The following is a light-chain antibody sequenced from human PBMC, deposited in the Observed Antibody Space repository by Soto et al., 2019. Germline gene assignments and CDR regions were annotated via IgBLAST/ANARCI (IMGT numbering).Light chain of an antibody. J-gene: IGLJ2*01. V-gene: IGLV2-14*01. CDR1: NGDIGRYNY. Sequence: QSVLTQPASVSGSPGQSITISCAGSNGDIGRYNYVSWHQQHPGKAPKLLIFEVIHRPSGVSDRFSASKSGSKASLTISGLQPEDEADYYCSSYTSMDTVIFGGVTKVTVL. CDR3: SSYTSMDTVI. CDR2: EVI.